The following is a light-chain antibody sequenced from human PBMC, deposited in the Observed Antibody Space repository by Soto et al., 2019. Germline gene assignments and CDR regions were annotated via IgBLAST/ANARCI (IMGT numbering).Light chain of an antibody. J-gene: IGKJ2*01. CDR2: AAS. V-gene: IGKV3-20*01. Sequence: EIVLPQSPGTLSLSPGERATLSCRASRSMSSSYVVWYQQKPGQAPRLLIYAASRRATGIPDRFSGSGSATEYTLTISRLEPEEFAVYYCQQQGTFGQGTKLEIK. CDR1: RSMSSSY. CDR3: QQQGT.